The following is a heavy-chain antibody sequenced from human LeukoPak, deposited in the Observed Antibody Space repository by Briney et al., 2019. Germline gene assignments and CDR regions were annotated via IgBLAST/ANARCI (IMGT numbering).Heavy chain of an antibody. CDR3: AAARDGGHYYDSSGIGFDY. D-gene: IGHD3-22*01. Sequence: GGSLRLSCAGSGFTFSTSDMVWARQAPGKGLEWVSTISTTSSHLYYADSVKGRFTTSRDNAKDSLYLHMSSLRVEDTAVYYCAAARDGGHYYDSSGIGFDYWGQGTLVTVSS. J-gene: IGHJ4*02. V-gene: IGHV3-21*01. CDR1: GFTFSTSD. CDR2: ISTTSSHL.